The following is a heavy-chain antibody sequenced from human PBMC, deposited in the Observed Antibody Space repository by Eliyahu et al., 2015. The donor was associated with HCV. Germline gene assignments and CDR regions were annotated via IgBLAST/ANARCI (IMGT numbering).Heavy chain of an antibody. CDR1: GFMXSGYS. D-gene: IGHD3-16*01. V-gene: IGHV3-7*03. J-gene: IGHJ3*01. CDR3: ARPYYDSAGDAFNV. Sequence: EVQLVESGGGLVQPGGSLRLSCVASGFMXSGYSMTWVRQAPGKGLEWVANIDQGGNKKVYLDSVKGRLTISRDNDKNSLLLYMNNLRVEDTAVYYCARPYYDSAGDAFNVWGQGTMVTVSS. CDR2: IDQGGNKK.